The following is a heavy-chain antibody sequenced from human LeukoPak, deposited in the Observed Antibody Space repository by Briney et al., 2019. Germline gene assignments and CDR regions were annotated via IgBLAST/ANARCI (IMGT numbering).Heavy chain of an antibody. J-gene: IGHJ4*02. D-gene: IGHD3-10*01. V-gene: IGHV3-30*02. CDR2: IRYDGSKK. CDR3: AKDYNRSYYYGSAFDY. Sequence: PGGSLRLSCAASGFTFSSYGMNWVRQAPGKGLEWVAFIRYDGSKKYSADAVKGRFTISRDNSKNTLYLQMNSLRAEDTAVYYCAKDYNRSYYYGSAFDYWGQGTLVTVSS. CDR1: GFTFSSYG.